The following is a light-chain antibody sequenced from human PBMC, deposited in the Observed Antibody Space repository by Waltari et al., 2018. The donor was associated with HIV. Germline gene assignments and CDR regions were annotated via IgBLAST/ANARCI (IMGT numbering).Light chain of an antibody. Sequence: EIVMTQSPATLSASPGERVTLSCAASESVSTNLAWFQQKPGQSPRLLIYGASLRATGVPARFGASGAKTDFTFSISALQSEDVAVYYCQQYKSWPRTFGQGTKVEVK. CDR1: ESVSTN. CDR2: GAS. J-gene: IGKJ1*01. CDR3: QQYKSWPRT. V-gene: IGKV3-15*01.